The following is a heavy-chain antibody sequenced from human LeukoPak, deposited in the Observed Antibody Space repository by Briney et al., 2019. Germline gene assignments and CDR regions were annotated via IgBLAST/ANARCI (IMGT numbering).Heavy chain of an antibody. D-gene: IGHD4-23*01. Sequence: GGSLRLSCAASGFTFSGSAMHWVRQASGKGLEWVGRIRSKANSYATAYAASVKGRFTISRDDSKNTAYLQMNSLKTEDTAVYYCTRLGGGNSGVGYWGQGTLVTVSS. V-gene: IGHV3-73*01. CDR3: TRLGGGNSGVGY. CDR1: GFTFSGSA. J-gene: IGHJ4*02. CDR2: IRSKANSYAT.